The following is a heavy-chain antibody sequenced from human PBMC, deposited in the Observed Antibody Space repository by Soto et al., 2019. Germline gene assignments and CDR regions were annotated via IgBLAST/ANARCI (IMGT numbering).Heavy chain of an antibody. D-gene: IGHD6-6*01. CDR3: ARVGQLVYYFDY. Sequence: PSETLSLTCAVYGGSFSGYYWSWIRQPPGKGLEWIGEINHSGSTNYNPSLKSRVTISVDTSKNQFSLKLSSVTAADTVVYYCARVGQLVYYFDYWGQGTLVTVSS. CDR2: INHSGST. J-gene: IGHJ4*02. CDR1: GGSFSGYY. V-gene: IGHV4-34*01.